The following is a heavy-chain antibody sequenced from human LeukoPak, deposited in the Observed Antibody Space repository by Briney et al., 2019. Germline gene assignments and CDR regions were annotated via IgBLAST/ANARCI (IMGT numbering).Heavy chain of an antibody. CDR3: ARDMPTSRTKPNYYYMDV. J-gene: IGHJ6*03. V-gene: IGHV1-69*05. CDR2: IIPIFGTA. Sequence: SVKVSCKASGGTFISYAISWVRQAPGQGLEWMGGIIPIFGTANYAQKFQGRVTITTDESTSTAYMELSSLRSEDTAVYYCARDMPTSRTKPNYYYMDVWGKGTTVTVSS. CDR1: GGTFISYA. D-gene: IGHD1-7*01.